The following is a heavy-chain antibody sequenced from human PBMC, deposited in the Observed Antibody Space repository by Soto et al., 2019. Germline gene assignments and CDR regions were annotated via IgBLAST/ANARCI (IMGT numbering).Heavy chain of an antibody. Sequence: GESLKISCKGSGYSFTSYWIGWVRQMPGKGLEWMGIIYPGDSDTRYSPSFQGQVTISADKSISTAYLQWSSLKASDTAMYYCARRIRASSNYYDSSGLFDYWGQGTLVTVSS. V-gene: IGHV5-51*01. J-gene: IGHJ4*02. CDR1: GYSFTSYW. CDR3: ARRIRASSNYYDSSGLFDY. CDR2: IYPGDSDT. D-gene: IGHD3-22*01.